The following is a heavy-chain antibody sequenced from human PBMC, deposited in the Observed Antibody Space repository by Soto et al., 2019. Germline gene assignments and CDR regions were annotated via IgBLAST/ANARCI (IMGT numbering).Heavy chain of an antibody. Sequence: SETLSLTCTVSGGSISSYYWSWIRQPPGKGLEWIGYIYYSGSTNYNPSLKSRVTISVDTPKNQFSLKLSSVTAADTAVYYCAMLGNVDTAMVSGDYYYMDVWGKGTTVTVSS. CDR2: IYYSGST. D-gene: IGHD5-18*01. CDR3: AMLGNVDTAMVSGDYYYMDV. J-gene: IGHJ6*03. CDR1: GGSISSYY. V-gene: IGHV4-59*08.